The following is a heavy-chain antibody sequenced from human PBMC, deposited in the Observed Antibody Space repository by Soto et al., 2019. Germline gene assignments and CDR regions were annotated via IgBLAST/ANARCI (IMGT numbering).Heavy chain of an antibody. CDR2: IKQDGSEK. D-gene: IGHD3-22*01. CDR3: ARVTDYYESSGYFDY. V-gene: IGHV3-7*01. Sequence: GGSLRLSCAASGFTFSSYGMHWVRQAPGKGLEWVANIKQDGSEKYYVDSVKGRFTISRDNAKNSLNLQMNSLRAEDTAVYYCARVTDYYESSGYFDYWGQGTLVTVS. CDR1: GFTFSSYG. J-gene: IGHJ4*02.